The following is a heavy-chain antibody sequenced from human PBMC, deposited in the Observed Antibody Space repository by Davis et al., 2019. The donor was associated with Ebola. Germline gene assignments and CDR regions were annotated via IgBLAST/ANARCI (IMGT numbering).Heavy chain of an antibody. Sequence: HTGGSLRLSCAASGITFRNNWMQWVRQAPGKGLEWVSRINSDGSFTSYADSVKGRFTISRDNAKNSLYLEMRSLRVEDTASYYCARVNAGTGYSRFDTWGQGTLVTVSS. CDR1: GITFRNNW. J-gene: IGHJ5*02. V-gene: IGHV3-74*01. CDR3: ARVNAGTGYSRFDT. D-gene: IGHD3/OR15-3a*01. CDR2: INSDGSFT.